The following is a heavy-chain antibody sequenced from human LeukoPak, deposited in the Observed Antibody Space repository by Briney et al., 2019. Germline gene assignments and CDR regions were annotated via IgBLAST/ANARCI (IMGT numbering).Heavy chain of an antibody. CDR2: IKQDGSEK. Sequence: GGSLGLSCAASGFTFSSYWMSWVRQAPGKGLEWVANIKQDGSEKYYVDSVKGRFTISRDNAKNSLYLQMNSLRAEDTAVYYCAREAYSSGWYGYAFDIWGQGTMVTVSS. CDR3: AREAYSSGWYGYAFDI. J-gene: IGHJ3*02. D-gene: IGHD6-19*01. CDR1: GFTFSSYW. V-gene: IGHV3-7*03.